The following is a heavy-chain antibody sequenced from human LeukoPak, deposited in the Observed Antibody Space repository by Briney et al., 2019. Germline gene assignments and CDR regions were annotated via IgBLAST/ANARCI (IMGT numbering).Heavy chain of an antibody. CDR3: ARDLSSSWYHDAFDI. V-gene: IGHV3-7*01. Sequence: GGSLRLSSAVSGFTFSDYWMTWVRQAPGRGLEWVANIKEDGSDKQYVDSVQGRFTISRDNSKNTLYLQMNSLRAEDTAVYYCARDLSSSWYHDAFDIWGQGTMVTVSS. CDR2: IKEDGSDK. J-gene: IGHJ3*02. D-gene: IGHD6-13*01. CDR1: GFTFSDYW.